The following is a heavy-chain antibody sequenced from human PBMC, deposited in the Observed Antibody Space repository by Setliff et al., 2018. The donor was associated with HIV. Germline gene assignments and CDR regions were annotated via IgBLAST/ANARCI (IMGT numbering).Heavy chain of an antibody. CDR1: GGSFSTYY. D-gene: IGHD3-10*01. J-gene: IGHJ3*01. Sequence: PSETLSLTCTVSGGSFSTYYWSWIRQPAGEGLEYIGRVHSTGTTIYNHALKRRVTMSVGTSKNQLSLKLRSVTAADTAVYSCARARITRTGGRLVPYAFDRWGQGTKVTVSS. CDR2: VHSTGTT. CDR3: ARARITRTGGRLVPYAFDR. V-gene: IGHV4-4*07.